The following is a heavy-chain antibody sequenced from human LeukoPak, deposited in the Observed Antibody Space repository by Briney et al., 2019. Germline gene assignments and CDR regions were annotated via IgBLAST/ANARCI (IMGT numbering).Heavy chain of an antibody. D-gene: IGHD5-18*01. V-gene: IGHV4-4*07. CDR2: IYTSGST. Sequence: EWIGRIYTSGSTNYNPSLKSRVTMSVDTSKNQFSLKLSSVTAADTAVYYCASLTPTAYFQHWGQGALVTVSS. CDR3: ASLTPTAYFQH. J-gene: IGHJ1*01.